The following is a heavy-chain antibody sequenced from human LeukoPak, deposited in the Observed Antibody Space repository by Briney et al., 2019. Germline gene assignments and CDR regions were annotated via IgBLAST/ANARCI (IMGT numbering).Heavy chain of an antibody. V-gene: IGHV3-11*01. D-gene: IGHD3-16*02. CDR1: GFIFSSYA. CDR2: ISNGGGHI. Sequence: GGSLRLSCAASGFIFSSYAMSWIRQAPGEGLDWVSYISNGGGHISYADSVKGRFTISRDNTKNSLYLHMDSLRADDTAVYYCARGFSSYPAEWGQGTLVTISS. CDR3: ARGFSSYPAE. J-gene: IGHJ4*02.